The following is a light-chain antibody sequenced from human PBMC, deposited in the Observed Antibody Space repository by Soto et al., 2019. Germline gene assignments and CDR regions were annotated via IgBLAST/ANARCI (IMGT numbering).Light chain of an antibody. CDR2: GAS. Sequence: EIVLTQSPGTLSLSPGERATLSCRASQSVSSSYLAWYQQKPGQAPRLLIYGASSRATGIPDRFSGSGSGTDFTLTISRLEPEDFAVDYCQQYGSSPLYGFGQGTKLEIK. J-gene: IGKJ2*03. CDR3: QQYGSSPLYG. CDR1: QSVSSSY. V-gene: IGKV3-20*01.